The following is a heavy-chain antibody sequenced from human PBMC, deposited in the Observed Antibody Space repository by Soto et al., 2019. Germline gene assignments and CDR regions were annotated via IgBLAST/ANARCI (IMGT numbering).Heavy chain of an antibody. D-gene: IGHD6-19*01. CDR2: ISYDGSNK. Sequence: GGSLRLSCAASGFTFSSYGMHWVRQAPGKGLEWVAVISYDGSNKYYADSVKGRFTISRDNSKNTLYLQMNSLRAEDTAVYYCAKTRDISGGWYDPFDYWGQGTLVTVSS. J-gene: IGHJ4*02. CDR3: AKTRDISGGWYDPFDY. V-gene: IGHV3-30*18. CDR1: GFTFSSYG.